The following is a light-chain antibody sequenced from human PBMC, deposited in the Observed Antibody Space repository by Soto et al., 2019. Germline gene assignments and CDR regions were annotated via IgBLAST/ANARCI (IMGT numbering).Light chain of an antibody. CDR1: QSVSSDS. CDR3: QQYGSSPYT. V-gene: IGKV3-20*01. Sequence: LSPGAGATLSLMPSQSVSSDSLAWYQQKPGQSPRLLMYGASSRATGIPDRFSGTGSGTDFTLTISRLEPEDFAVYYCQQYGSSPYTFGLGTRLEI. J-gene: IGKJ5*01. CDR2: GAS.